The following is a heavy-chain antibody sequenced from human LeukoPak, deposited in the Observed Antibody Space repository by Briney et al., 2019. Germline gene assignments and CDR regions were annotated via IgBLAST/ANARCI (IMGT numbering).Heavy chain of an antibody. Sequence: SETLSLTCAVYGGSFSGYYWSWVRQPPGKGLEWIGEINHSGSTNYNPSLKSRVTISVDTSKNQFSLKLSSVTAADTAVYYCARDAVSALYGMDVWGQGTTVTVSS. CDR2: INHSGST. CDR3: ARDAVSALYGMDV. V-gene: IGHV4-34*01. CDR1: GGSFSGYY. D-gene: IGHD2-8*01. J-gene: IGHJ6*02.